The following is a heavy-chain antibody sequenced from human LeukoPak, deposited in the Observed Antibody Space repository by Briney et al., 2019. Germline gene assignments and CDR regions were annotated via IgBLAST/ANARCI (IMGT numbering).Heavy chain of an antibody. Sequence: PGGSLRLSCAASGFTFSSYGMHWVRQAPSKGLEWVAFIRYDGSNKYYADSVKGRFTISRDNSKNTLYLQMNSLRAEDTAVYYCAKDSYSSGWSYYYGMDVWRQGTTVTVSS. V-gene: IGHV3-30*02. CDR3: AKDSYSSGWSYYYGMDV. CDR2: IRYDGSNK. CDR1: GFTFSSYG. J-gene: IGHJ6*02. D-gene: IGHD6-19*01.